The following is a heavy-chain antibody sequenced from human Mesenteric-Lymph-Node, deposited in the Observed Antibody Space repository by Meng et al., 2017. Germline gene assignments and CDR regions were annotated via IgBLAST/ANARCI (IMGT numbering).Heavy chain of an antibody. CDR2: IWYDGINK. CDR1: GFTFSSYA. J-gene: IGHJ3*02. Sequence: GGSLRLSCAASGFTFSSYAMSWVRQAPGKGLDWVAGIWYDGINKYYRDSVKGRFTISRDNPKNTLYLQMNSLRADDTAVYYCARGGMTMRAFDMWGQGTMVTVSS. CDR3: ARGGMTMRAFDM. V-gene: IGHV3-33*08. D-gene: IGHD4/OR15-4a*01.